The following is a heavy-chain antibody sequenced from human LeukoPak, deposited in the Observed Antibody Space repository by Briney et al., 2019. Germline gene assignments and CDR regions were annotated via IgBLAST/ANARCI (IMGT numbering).Heavy chain of an antibody. Sequence: GGSLRLSCAASGSPLSSYSKNWGRQAPGKGLGLDSYSSSCSSTIYYAASVKRRFTISRDNAKNSVYLQMNSLRGDDTAVYYCARERSGWYYYVDVWGKGTTVTVSS. CDR3: ARERSGWYYYVDV. D-gene: IGHD6-19*01. CDR1: GSPLSSYS. V-gene: IGHV3-48*04. J-gene: IGHJ6*03. CDR2: SSSCSSTI.